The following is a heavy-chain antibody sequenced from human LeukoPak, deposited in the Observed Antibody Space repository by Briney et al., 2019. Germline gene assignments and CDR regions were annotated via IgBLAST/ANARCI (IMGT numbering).Heavy chain of an antibody. Sequence: ASVKVSCKASGYTFSNDGISGVRQAPGLGLEWMGWTSYNGNTNYAQKFQDRVTMTTDTSTTTAYMELRSLEAADTAVYYCASHSGSGWQALGYWGQGTLVTVSS. CDR3: ASHSGSGWQALGY. V-gene: IGHV1-18*04. J-gene: IGHJ4*02. CDR1: GYTFSNDG. CDR2: TSYNGNT. D-gene: IGHD6-19*01.